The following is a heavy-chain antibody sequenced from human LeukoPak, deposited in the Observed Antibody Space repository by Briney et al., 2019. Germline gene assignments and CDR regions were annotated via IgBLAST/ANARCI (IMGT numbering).Heavy chain of an antibody. D-gene: IGHD3-22*01. Sequence: GGSLRLSCAASGFTFDDYTMHWVRQAPGKGLEWVSLISWDGGSTYYADSVKGRFTISRDNSKNSLYLQMNSLRTEDTALYYCAKERSGYYSYFDYWGQGTLVTVSS. CDR3: AKERSGYYSYFDY. J-gene: IGHJ4*02. V-gene: IGHV3-43*01. CDR1: GFTFDDYT. CDR2: ISWDGGST.